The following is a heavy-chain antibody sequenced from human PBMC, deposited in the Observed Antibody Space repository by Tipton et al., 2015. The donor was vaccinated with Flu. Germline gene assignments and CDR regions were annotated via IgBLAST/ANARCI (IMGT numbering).Heavy chain of an antibody. CDR3: ARDTFRYGSGASCLSDYYYYGRDG. V-gene: IGHV4-59*01. D-gene: IGHD2-15*01. CDR2: IYYNGNT. Sequence: TLSLTCTVSGGSISSYYWSWIRQPPGKGLEWIGYIYYNGNTNYNPSLKSRVTISVDTSKNQFSLKVSSVTAADTAVYYCARDTFRYGSGASCLSDYYYYGRDGWSQGTTVTVSS. J-gene: IGHJ6*02. CDR1: GGSISSYY.